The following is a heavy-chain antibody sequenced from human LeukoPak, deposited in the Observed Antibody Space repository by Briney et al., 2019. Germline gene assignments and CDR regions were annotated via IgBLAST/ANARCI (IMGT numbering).Heavy chain of an antibody. CDR2: IIPILGIA. V-gene: IGHV1-69*04. CDR1: GGTFSSYA. Sequence: SAKVSCKASGGTFSSYAISWVRQAPGQGLEWMGRIIPILGIANYAQKFQGRVTITADKSTSTAYMELSSLRSEDTAVYYCARDPDGDHVDYWGQGTLVTVSS. CDR3: ARDPDGDHVDY. D-gene: IGHD4-17*01. J-gene: IGHJ4*02.